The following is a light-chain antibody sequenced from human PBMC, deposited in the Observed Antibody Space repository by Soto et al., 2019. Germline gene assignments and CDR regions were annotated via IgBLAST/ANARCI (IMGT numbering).Light chain of an antibody. CDR1: QDIGNK. Sequence: DIQMTQSPSSLSASVGDRVTITCRASQDIGNKLGWYQQKPGKAPKRLIYGASTLQSWVPSRFSGSGSGTDFPLTISSLQPEEFATYYCLQQSAYPLTFGGGTKLEIK. CDR3: LQQSAYPLT. CDR2: GAS. V-gene: IGKV1-17*01. J-gene: IGKJ4*01.